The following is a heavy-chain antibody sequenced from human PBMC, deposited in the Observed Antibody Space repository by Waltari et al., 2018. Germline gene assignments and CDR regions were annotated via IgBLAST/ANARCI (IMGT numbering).Heavy chain of an antibody. J-gene: IGHJ5*02. D-gene: IGHD6-19*01. CDR3: ARRVSSGWPPTDWFDP. V-gene: IGHV4-38-2*01. Sequence: QVQLQESGPGLVKPSETLSLTCAVSGYSISSGYYWGWIRQPPGKGLEWIGSIYHSGSTYYNPSLKSRVTISVDTSKNQFSLKLSSVTAADTAVYYCARRVSSGWPPTDWFDPWGQGTLVTVSS. CDR2: IYHSGST. CDR1: GYSISSGYY.